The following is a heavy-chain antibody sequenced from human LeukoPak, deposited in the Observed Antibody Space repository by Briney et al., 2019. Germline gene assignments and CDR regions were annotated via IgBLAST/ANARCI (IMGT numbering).Heavy chain of an antibody. J-gene: IGHJ4*02. Sequence: SETLSLTCTVSGGSISSYYWSWIRQPPGKGLEWIGYIYYSGSTNYNPSLKSRVTISVDTSKNQFSLKLSSVTAADTAVYYCARERPYFDYWGQGTLVTVFS. V-gene: IGHV4-59*01. CDR1: GGSISSYY. CDR3: ARERPYFDY. CDR2: IYYSGST.